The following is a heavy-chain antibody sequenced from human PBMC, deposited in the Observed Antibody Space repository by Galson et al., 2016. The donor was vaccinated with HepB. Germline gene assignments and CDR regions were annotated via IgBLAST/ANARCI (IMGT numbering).Heavy chain of an antibody. CDR3: ARVKFGSSSVLDY. CDR1: GFTFSSHW. J-gene: IGHJ4*02. V-gene: IGHV3-74*01. CDR2: INTDGSST. Sequence: SLRLSCAASGFTFSSHWMHWVRQAPGKGLVWVSRINTDGSSTNYADSVKGRFTISRDNTKNALYLQMNSLRVDDTAVYYCARVKFGSSSVLDYWGRGTLVTASS. D-gene: IGHD6-6*01.